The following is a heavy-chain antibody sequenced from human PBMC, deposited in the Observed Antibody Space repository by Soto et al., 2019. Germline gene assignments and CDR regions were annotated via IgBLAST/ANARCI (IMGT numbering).Heavy chain of an antibody. Sequence: QVQLVESVGSVVQPGRSLRLSCAAFGFSFSYYAIHWVRQAPGQGLEWVAVIWYDASREYYADSVKGRFTISRDNSKNTLYLQMNSPRAEDTAVYYCAKHGGLRYNYGGGLVYWGQGILVTVSS. V-gene: IGHV3-33*06. CDR3: AKHGGLRYNYGGGLVY. CDR1: GFSFSYYA. CDR2: IWYDASRE. J-gene: IGHJ4*02. D-gene: IGHD5-18*01.